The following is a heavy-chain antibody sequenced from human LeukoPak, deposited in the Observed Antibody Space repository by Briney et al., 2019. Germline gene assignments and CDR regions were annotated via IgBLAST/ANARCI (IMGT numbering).Heavy chain of an antibody. CDR1: GGSFSGYY. CDR3: ASRYPDIAAAGTRYFQH. D-gene: IGHD6-13*01. CDR2: INHSGST. Sequence: SETLSLACAVYGGSFSGYYWSWIRQPPGKGLEWVGEINHSGSTNYNPSLKRRVTISVDTSKNQFSLKLSSVTAADTAVYYCASRYPDIAAAGTRYFQHWGQGTLVTVSS. V-gene: IGHV4-34*01. J-gene: IGHJ1*01.